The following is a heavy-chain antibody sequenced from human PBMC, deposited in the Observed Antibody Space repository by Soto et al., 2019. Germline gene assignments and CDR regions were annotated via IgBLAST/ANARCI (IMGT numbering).Heavy chain of an antibody. CDR2: IIPIFGTA. CDR3: ARPLLNVDIVATGFDP. Sequence: QVQLVQSGAEVKKPGSSVKVSCKASGGTFSSFAISWVRQAPGQGLEWMGGIIPIFGTANYAQKFQGRVTITADESTSTAFMELSSLRSEDTAVYYCARPLLNVDIVATGFDPWGQGTLVTVSS. V-gene: IGHV1-69*01. D-gene: IGHD5-12*01. J-gene: IGHJ5*02. CDR1: GGTFSSFA.